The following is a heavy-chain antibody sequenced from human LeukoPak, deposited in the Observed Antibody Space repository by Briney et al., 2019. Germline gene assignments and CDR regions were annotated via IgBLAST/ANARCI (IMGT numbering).Heavy chain of an antibody. CDR2: IYYSGST. Sequence: PSETLSLTCTVSGGSISSSSYYWGWIRQPPGKGLEWIGSIYYSGSTYYNPSLKSRVTISVDTSKNQFSLKLSSVTAADTAVYYCARTAAAGVNFDYWGQGTLVTVSS. D-gene: IGHD6-13*01. CDR1: GGSISSSSYY. V-gene: IGHV4-39*01. CDR3: ARTAAAGVNFDY. J-gene: IGHJ4*02.